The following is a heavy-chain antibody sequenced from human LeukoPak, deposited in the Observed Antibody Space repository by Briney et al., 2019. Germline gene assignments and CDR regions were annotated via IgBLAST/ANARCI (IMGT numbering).Heavy chain of an antibody. CDR3: ARVIVGANFDY. CDR1: GGSISSGGYY. J-gene: IGHJ4*02. CDR2: IYRSGST. Sequence: SETLSLTCTVSGGSISSGGYYWSWIRQPPGKGLEWIGYIYRSGSTYYNPSLKSRVTISVDRSKNQFSLKLSSVTAADTAVYYCARVIVGANFDYWGQGTLVTVSS. V-gene: IGHV4-30-2*01. D-gene: IGHD1-26*01.